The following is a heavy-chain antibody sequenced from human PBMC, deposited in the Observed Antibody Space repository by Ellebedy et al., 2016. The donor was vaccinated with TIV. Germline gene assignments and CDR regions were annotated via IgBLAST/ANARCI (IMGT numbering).Heavy chain of an antibody. CDR2: IDSDGHTT. J-gene: IGHJ5*01. CDR1: GFTFSYYW. D-gene: IGHD6-6*01. Sequence: GESLKISCTASGFTFSYYWMHWVRQAPGKGLEWVSRIDSDGHTTRYADLVEGRFTISRDNAKNTLYLQLNSLRVEDGAVYYCGRLGTYVADRGLDSWGQGTLVTVSS. CDR3: GRLGTYVADRGLDS. V-gene: IGHV3-74*01.